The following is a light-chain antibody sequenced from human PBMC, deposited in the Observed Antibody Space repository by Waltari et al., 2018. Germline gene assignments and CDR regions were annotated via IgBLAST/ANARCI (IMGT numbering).Light chain of an antibody. CDR1: SSDVGGYNY. V-gene: IGLV2-14*01. J-gene: IGLJ1*01. CDR2: DVS. CDR3: SSYTSSSTYG. Sequence: QSALTQPASVSGSPGQSITISCTGTSSDVGGYNYVSWYQQHPGKAPKLMIYDVSKRPSGGSNRFSGSKSGNTASLTSSGLQAEYEADYYCSSYTSSSTYGFGTGTKVTVL.